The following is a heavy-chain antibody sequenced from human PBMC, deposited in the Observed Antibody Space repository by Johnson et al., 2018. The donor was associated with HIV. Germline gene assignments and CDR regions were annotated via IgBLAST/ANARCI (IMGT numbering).Heavy chain of an antibody. D-gene: IGHD2-2*01. V-gene: IGHV3-66*02. CDR3: ARGFCSSASCYLHAFDI. CDR2: FYSGGNT. J-gene: IGHJ3*02. CDR1: GFTVSTNY. Sequence: VQLVESGGGLVQPGGSLRLSCAASGFTVSTNYMNWVRHAPGKGLEWVSVFYSGGNTYHADSVKGRFTISRDNSKNTLYLQMNTLRAEDTAVYYCARGFCSSASCYLHAFDIWGQGTMVTVSS.